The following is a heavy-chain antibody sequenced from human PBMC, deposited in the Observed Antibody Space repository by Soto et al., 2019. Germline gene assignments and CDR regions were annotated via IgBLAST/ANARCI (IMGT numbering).Heavy chain of an antibody. D-gene: IGHD3-10*01. CDR2: IIPIFGTA. Sequence: SVKVSCKASGGTFSSYAISWVRQAPGQGLEWMGGIIPIFGTANYAQKFQGRVTITADESTSTAYMELSSLRSEDTAVYYCARDIRRYGSGAPNSFDPWGQGTLVTVSS. J-gene: IGHJ5*02. CDR3: ARDIRRYGSGAPNSFDP. CDR1: GGTFSSYA. V-gene: IGHV1-69*13.